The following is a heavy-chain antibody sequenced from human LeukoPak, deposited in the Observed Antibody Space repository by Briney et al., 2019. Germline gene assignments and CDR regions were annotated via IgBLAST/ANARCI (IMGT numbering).Heavy chain of an antibody. J-gene: IGHJ4*02. CDR2: IYYSGST. CDR1: GGSISSYY. Sequence: SETLSLTCTVSGGSISSYYWSWIRQPPGKGLEWIGYIYYSGSTNYNPSLKSRVTISVDTSKNQFSLKLSSVIAADTAVYYCARAKYYYDSSGYYYWGQGTLVTVSS. D-gene: IGHD3-22*01. CDR3: ARAKYYYDSSGYYY. V-gene: IGHV4-59*01.